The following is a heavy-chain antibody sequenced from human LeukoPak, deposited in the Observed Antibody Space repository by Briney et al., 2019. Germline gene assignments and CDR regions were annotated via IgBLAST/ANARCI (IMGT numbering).Heavy chain of an antibody. CDR1: GFTFSSYA. V-gene: IGHV3-23*01. CDR2: ISGSGGST. Sequence: GGSLRLSCTASGFTFSSYAMSWVRQAPGKGLEWVSAISGSGGSTYYADSVKGRFTISRDNSKNTLYLQMNSLRAEDTAVYYCAKQRPGYSYGYVDDYWGQGTLVTVSS. J-gene: IGHJ4*02. CDR3: AKQRPGYSYGYVDDY. D-gene: IGHD5-18*01.